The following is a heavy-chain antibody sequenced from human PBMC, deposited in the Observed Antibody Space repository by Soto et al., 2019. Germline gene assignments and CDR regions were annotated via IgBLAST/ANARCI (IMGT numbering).Heavy chain of an antibody. CDR2: IHSSGAI. Sequence: QVQLLETGPGLVRPSQTLSLTCTVSGGSINTAGDYWNWMRQRPGEGLEWIGSIHSSGAIYYTPPLKGRVKVSADTSKNQFSLSLDSMTPADTAVYYCVRGKRGPWYFVVWGLGTLVAVSS. CDR3: VRGKRGPWYFVV. J-gene: IGHJ2*01. CDR1: GGSINTAGDY. V-gene: IGHV4-31*03.